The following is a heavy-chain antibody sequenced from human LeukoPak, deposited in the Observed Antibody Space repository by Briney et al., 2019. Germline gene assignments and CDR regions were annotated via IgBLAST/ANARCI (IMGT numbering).Heavy chain of an antibody. CDR2: IWYDGSNK. V-gene: IGHV3-33*01. Sequence: PGGSLRLSCVASGFTFGTYGMHWVRQAPGKGLEWVTGIWYDGSNKYYADSVKGRFTISRDNSKNTLYLQMNSLRAEDTAVYYCARGVLRYFDWLFDYWGQGTLVTVSS. D-gene: IGHD3-9*01. CDR1: GFTFGTYG. CDR3: ARGVLRYFDWLFDY. J-gene: IGHJ4*02.